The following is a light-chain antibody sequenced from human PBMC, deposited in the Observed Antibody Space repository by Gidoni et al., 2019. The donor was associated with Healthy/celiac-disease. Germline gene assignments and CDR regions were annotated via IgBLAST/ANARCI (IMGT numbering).Light chain of an antibody. Sequence: DIQRTQSPSTLSASVGDRVTLTCRASQSISSWLAWYQQKPGKAPKLLIYDASSLESGVPSRFSGSGSGTEFTLTISSLQPDDFATYYCQQYNSYSWTFXQXTKVEIK. CDR3: QQYNSYSWT. V-gene: IGKV1-5*01. CDR1: QSISSW. CDR2: DAS. J-gene: IGKJ1*01.